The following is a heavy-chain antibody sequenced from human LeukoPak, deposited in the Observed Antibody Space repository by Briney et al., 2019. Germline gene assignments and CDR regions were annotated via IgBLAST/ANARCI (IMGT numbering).Heavy chain of an antibody. Sequence: PGGSLRLSCAASGFTFSDYYMSWIRQAPGKGLEWVSYISSSGSTIYYADSVKGRFTIPRDNAKNSLYLQMNSLRAEDTAVYYCARGGDIVVVTQPPDVWGKGTTVTVSS. CDR1: GFTFSDYY. CDR2: ISSSGSTI. J-gene: IGHJ6*04. V-gene: IGHV3-11*01. CDR3: ARGGDIVVVTQPPDV. D-gene: IGHD2-2*01.